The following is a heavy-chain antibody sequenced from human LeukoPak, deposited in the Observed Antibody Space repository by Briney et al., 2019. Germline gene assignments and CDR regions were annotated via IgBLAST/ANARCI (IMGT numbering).Heavy chain of an antibody. J-gene: IGHJ4*02. Sequence: SVKVSCKASGGTFSSYAISWVRQAPGQGLEWMGGIIPIFGTANYAQKFQGRVTITTDESTSTAYMELSSLRSEGTAVYYCANKRHYYDSSGYYGPLDYWGQGTLVTVSS. V-gene: IGHV1-69*05. CDR1: GGTFSSYA. D-gene: IGHD3-22*01. CDR3: ANKRHYYDSSGYYGPLDY. CDR2: IIPIFGTA.